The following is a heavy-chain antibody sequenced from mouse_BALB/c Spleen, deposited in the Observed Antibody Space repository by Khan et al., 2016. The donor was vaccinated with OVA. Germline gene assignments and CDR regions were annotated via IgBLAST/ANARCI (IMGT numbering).Heavy chain of an antibody. D-gene: IGHD1-1*01. Sequence: EVELVESGGGLVKPGGSLKLSCAASGFTFSSYAMSWVRQTPEKRLEWVATISSGANYTYFPDSVKGRFTISRDNAKNTLYLQMSSLRSEDTAMYYCARDYYDSRVALDYWGQGTSVTVSS. J-gene: IGHJ4*01. CDR2: ISSGANYT. CDR3: ARDYYDSRVALDY. V-gene: IGHV5-9-1*01. CDR1: GFTFSSYA.